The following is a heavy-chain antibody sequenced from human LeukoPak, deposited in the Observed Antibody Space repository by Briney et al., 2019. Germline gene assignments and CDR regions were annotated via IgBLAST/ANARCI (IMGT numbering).Heavy chain of an antibody. CDR3: ARHYDFWSGSDDY. D-gene: IGHD3-3*01. V-gene: IGHV4-61*02. Sequence: PSETLSLTCTVSGGSISSGSYYWSWIRQPAGTGLEWVGRIYTSGSTNYNPSLKSRVTISVDTSKNQFSLKLSSVTAADTAVYYCARHYDFWSGSDDYWGQGTLVTVSS. CDR1: GGSISSGSYY. CDR2: IYTSGST. J-gene: IGHJ4*02.